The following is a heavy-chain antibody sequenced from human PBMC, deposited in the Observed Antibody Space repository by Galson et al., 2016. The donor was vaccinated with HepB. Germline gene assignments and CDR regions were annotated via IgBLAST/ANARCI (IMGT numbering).Heavy chain of an antibody. CDR3: TRDAYAHSWYVIPLGFDP. V-gene: IGHV3-49*04. J-gene: IGHJ5*02. CDR1: GFTFGDYA. CDR2: IRSKAYGGTT. Sequence: SLRLSCASSGFTFGDYALTWVRQAPGKGLEWVGLIRSKAYGGTTHYAASVKGRFTISRDDSKDIAYLQMNSLKIEDTAVYYCTRDAYAHSWYVIPLGFDPWGQGTLVTVSS. D-gene: IGHD6-13*01.